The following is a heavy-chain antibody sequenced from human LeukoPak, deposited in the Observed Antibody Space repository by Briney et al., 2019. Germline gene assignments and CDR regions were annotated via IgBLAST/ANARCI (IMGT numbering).Heavy chain of an antibody. CDR3: ARIIQKAHDIVVVPAAPFDP. Sequence: SSVKVSCKASRGTFSSYAISWVRQAPGQGLEWMGGIIPIFGTANYAQKFQGRVTITADESTSTAYMELSSLRSEDTAVYYCARIIQKAHDIVVVPAAPFDPWGQGTLVTVSS. CDR1: RGTFSSYA. V-gene: IGHV1-69*01. CDR2: IIPIFGTA. J-gene: IGHJ5*02. D-gene: IGHD2-2*01.